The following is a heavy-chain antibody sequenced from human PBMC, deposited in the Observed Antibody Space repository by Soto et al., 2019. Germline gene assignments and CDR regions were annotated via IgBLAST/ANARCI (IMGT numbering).Heavy chain of an antibody. V-gene: IGHV1-8*01. J-gene: IGHJ6*02. CDR2: MNPNSGNT. CDR1: GYTFTSYD. Sequence: ASVKVSCKASGYTFTSYDINWVRQATGQGLEWMGWMNPNSGNTGYAQKFQGRVTMTRNTSISTAYMELSSLRSEDTAVYYCARGRLDRKARFLSLHVYGMDVWGQGTTVTVSS. D-gene: IGHD3-3*01. CDR3: ARGRLDRKARFLSLHVYGMDV.